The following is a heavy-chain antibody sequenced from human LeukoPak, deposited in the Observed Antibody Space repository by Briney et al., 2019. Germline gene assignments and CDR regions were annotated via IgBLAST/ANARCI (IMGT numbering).Heavy chain of an antibody. J-gene: IGHJ2*01. D-gene: IGHD6-19*01. V-gene: IGHV4-59*01. CDR1: GGSISPYY. CDR3: ARGRPGSAVAGFDL. CDR2: ISYSGST. Sequence: SETLSLTCTVSGGSISPYYWSWIRQSPGRGLECIAYISYSGSTSYNPSLKSRVTISVDTSKNQFSLKLSSVTAADTAVFYCARGRPGSAVAGFDLWGRGTLVTVSS.